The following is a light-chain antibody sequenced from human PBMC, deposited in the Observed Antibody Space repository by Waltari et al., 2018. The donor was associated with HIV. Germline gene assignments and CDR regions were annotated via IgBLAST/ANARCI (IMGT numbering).Light chain of an antibody. V-gene: IGLV2-14*01. J-gene: IGLJ3*02. CDR2: EVS. CDR1: SSDIGGSTY. CDR3: SSYTTSSTWV. Sequence: QSALTQPASVSGSPGQSLTIPCPGTSSDIGGSTYVSWYQQQPGKAPKLMISEVSNRPSGVSNRFSGSKSGNTASLTISGLQAEDEADYYCSSYTTSSTWVFGGGTKLTVL.